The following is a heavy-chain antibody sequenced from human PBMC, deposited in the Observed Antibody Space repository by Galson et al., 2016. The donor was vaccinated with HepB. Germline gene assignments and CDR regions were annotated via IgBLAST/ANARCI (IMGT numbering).Heavy chain of an antibody. CDR3: ARDGVGTTPRANWFDP. D-gene: IGHD2-15*01. J-gene: IGHJ5*02. CDR1: GYTFTSYA. CDR2: INTNTGNP. V-gene: IGHV7-4-1*02. Sequence: SVKVSCKASGYTFTSYAMNWVRQAPGQGLAWMGWINTNTGNPTYAQGFTGRFVFSLDTSVNTAYLQINSLKAEDTAVYYCARDGVGTTPRANWFDPWGQGTLVTVSS.